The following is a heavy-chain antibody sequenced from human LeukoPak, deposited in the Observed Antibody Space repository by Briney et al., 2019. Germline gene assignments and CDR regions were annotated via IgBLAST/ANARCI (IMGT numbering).Heavy chain of an antibody. D-gene: IGHD1-20*01. CDR1: GFTFSAYG. Sequence: GGSLRLSCAASGFTFSAYGMHWVRQAPGKGLEWVAIISYDGSNKDYADSVKGRFTISRDNSKNTVYLQMNSLRAEDTAVYYCARRNWNADYFDFWGQGTLVTVSS. CDR3: ARRNWNADYFDF. V-gene: IGHV3-30*03. CDR2: ISYDGSNK. J-gene: IGHJ4*02.